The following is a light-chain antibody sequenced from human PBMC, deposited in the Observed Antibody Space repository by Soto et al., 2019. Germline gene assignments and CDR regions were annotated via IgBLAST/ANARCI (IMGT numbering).Light chain of an antibody. Sequence: IVLTQSPGTLSLSPGERATLSCRSSETVTDRQLAWYQQKPGQAPRLLFFAISSRVAGIPDRFSASGSGTDFTLTTSSMEHEDFARDYCQQYGTSPWTFALGTKVEVQ. V-gene: IGKV3-20*01. J-gene: IGKJ1*01. CDR2: AIS. CDR3: QQYGTSPWT. CDR1: ETVTDRQ.